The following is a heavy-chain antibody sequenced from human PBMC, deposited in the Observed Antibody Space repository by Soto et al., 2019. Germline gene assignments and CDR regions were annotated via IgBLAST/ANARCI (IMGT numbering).Heavy chain of an antibody. Sequence: PGGSLRLSCAASGFTFNNAWMNWVRQAPGKGLEWVGRIKSKVDGGTTDYAAPVKGRFTISRDDSKNTLFLQMNSLTTEDTAVYFCTREESDYGSVQYKYYFMDFWGKGTTVTVSS. D-gene: IGHD4-17*01. CDR3: TREESDYGSVQYKYYFMDF. V-gene: IGHV3-15*01. J-gene: IGHJ6*03. CDR1: GFTFNNAW. CDR2: IKSKVDGGTT.